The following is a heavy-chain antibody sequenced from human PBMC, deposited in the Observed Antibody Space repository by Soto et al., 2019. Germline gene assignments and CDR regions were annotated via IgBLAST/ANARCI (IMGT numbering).Heavy chain of an antibody. V-gene: IGHV3-30*18. CDR1: GFTFSSYG. Sequence: QVQLVESGGGMVQPGRSLRLSSAASGFTFSSYGMHWVRQAPGKGLEWVAVISYDGSNKYYADSVKGRFTISRDNSKNTLYLQMNSLRAEDTAVYYCAKDGARLFSSYGMDVWGQGTTVTVSS. CDR3: AKDGARLFSSYGMDV. CDR2: ISYDGSNK. D-gene: IGHD6-25*01. J-gene: IGHJ6*02.